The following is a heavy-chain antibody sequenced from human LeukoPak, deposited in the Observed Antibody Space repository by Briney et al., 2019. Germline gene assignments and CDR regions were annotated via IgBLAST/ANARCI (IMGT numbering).Heavy chain of an antibody. V-gene: IGHV3-11*01. Sequence: GGSLRLSCAASGFTFSDYYMSRIRQAPGKGLEWVSYISSGSSIYYADPVKGRFTISRDNAKNSLYLQMNSLRAEDTAVYHCARAAVVTSPFDYWGQGTLVTVSS. CDR3: ARAAVVTSPFDY. CDR1: GFTFSDYY. CDR2: ISSGSSI. J-gene: IGHJ4*02. D-gene: IGHD3-22*01.